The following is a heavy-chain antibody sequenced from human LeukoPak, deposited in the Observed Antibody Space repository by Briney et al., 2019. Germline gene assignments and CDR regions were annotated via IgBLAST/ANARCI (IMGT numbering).Heavy chain of an antibody. CDR3: ARDPHTALDY. Sequence: GGSLRLSCAASGFTFSDYYMSWIRQAPGKGLEWVANINQDESQKYYVDSVKGRFTISRDNAKNSLYLNMNSLRAEDTAVYYCARDPHTALDYWGQGTLVTVSS. CDR2: INQDESQK. J-gene: IGHJ4*02. D-gene: IGHD5-18*01. CDR1: GFTFSDYY. V-gene: IGHV3-7*01.